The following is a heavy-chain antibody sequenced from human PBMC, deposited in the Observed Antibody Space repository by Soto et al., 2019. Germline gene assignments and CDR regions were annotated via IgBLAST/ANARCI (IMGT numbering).Heavy chain of an antibody. CDR1: CGSISSGGYY. CDR3: ACGGQLPGGWFDP. D-gene: IGHD2-21*01. CDR2: IYYSGST. J-gene: IGHJ5*02. Sequence: KTAETLSLTCTVSCGSISSGGYYWSWIRQHPGKGLEWIGYIYYSGSTYYNPSLKSRVTISVDTSKNQFSLELSSLRSEDTAVYYCACGGQLPGGWFDPWGRGTLVTVSS. V-gene: IGHV4-31*03.